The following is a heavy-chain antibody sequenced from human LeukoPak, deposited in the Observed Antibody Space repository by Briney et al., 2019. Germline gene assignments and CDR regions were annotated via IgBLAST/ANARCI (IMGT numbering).Heavy chain of an antibody. D-gene: IGHD3-22*01. CDR2: IYYSGST. CDR3: ARRQSPKSIDSSGHYYVWAFDI. CDR1: GGSISSSSYY. J-gene: IGHJ3*02. V-gene: IGHV4-39*01. Sequence: SETLSLTCTVSGGSISSSSYYWGWIRQPPGKGLEWIGSIYYSGSTYYNPSLKSRVTISVDTSKNQFSLKLSSVTAADTAVYYCARRQSPKSIDSSGHYYVWAFDIWGQGTMVTVSS.